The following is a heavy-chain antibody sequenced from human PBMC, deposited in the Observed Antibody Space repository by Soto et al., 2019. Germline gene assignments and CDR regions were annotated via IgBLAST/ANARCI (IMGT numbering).Heavy chain of an antibody. CDR1: GFTFSSYA. J-gene: IGHJ2*01. V-gene: IGHV3-23*01. CDR2: ISGSGGST. Sequence: GGSLRLSCAASGFTFSSYAMSWVRQAPGKGLEWVSAISGSGGSTYYADSVKGRFTISRDNSKNTLYLQMNSLRAEDTAVYYCAKSPPLIQPPYWYFDLWGRGTLVTVSS. CDR3: AKSPPLIQPPYWYFDL. D-gene: IGHD5-18*01.